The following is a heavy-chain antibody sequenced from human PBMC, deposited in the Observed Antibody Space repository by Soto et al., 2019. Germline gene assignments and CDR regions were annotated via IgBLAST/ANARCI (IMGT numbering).Heavy chain of an antibody. CDR3: ARGGDWATY. CDR1: GGSFSGYY. CDR2: INHGGTT. Sequence: QVQLQQWGAGLLKPSETLSLTCAVYGGSFSGYYWSWIRRPPGKGLEWIGEINHGGTTSYNPSLKSRVTISVDTSQNQFSLKLNSVTAADTAVYYCARGGDWATYWGQGTLVTVSS. J-gene: IGHJ4*02. D-gene: IGHD3-10*01. V-gene: IGHV4-34*02.